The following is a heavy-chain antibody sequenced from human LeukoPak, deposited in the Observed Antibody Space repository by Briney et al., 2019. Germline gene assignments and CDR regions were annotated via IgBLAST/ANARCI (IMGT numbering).Heavy chain of an antibody. V-gene: IGHV3-74*01. CDR3: VRDFRSADY. CDR2: ICPDGTVT. CDR1: GFSLSIYC. Sequence: GSLRLSCAASGFSLSIYCMHWVRQAPGKGPMWVSRICPDGTVTNYADSVKARFSISRDNARNTVYLQMNSLRAEDTAVYYCVRDFRSADYWGQGTLVTVSS. J-gene: IGHJ4*02.